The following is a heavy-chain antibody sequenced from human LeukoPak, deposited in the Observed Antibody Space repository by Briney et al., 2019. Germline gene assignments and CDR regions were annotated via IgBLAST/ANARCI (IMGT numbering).Heavy chain of an antibody. V-gene: IGHV5-51*01. D-gene: IGHD6-13*01. CDR2: IYPGDSDT. J-gene: IGHJ3*02. CDR1: GYSFTSYW. Sequence: GESPKIPCKGSGYSFTSYWIGWVRQMPGEGLEWMGIIYPGDSDTRYSPSFQGQVTISADKSNTTAYLQWSSLNAPDADMYYCARLLDTSITAAHIWGQGTMATVSS. CDR3: ARLLDTSITAAHI.